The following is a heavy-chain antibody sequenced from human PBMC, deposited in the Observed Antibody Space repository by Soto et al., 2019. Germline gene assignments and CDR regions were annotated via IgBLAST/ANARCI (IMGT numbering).Heavy chain of an antibody. CDR2: IDWDDDK. V-gene: IGHV2-70*11. CDR1: GFSLSSSGMR. J-gene: IGHJ5*02. CDR3: AKTGTDGSWFDP. Sequence: GSGPTLVNPTQTLTLTCTFSGFSLSSSGMRVSWIRQPPGKALEWLARIDWDDDKYYSTSLGTRLTISKDTSKNQVVLTMTNMDPMDTATYYCAKTGTDGSWFDPWGQGTLVTVS. D-gene: IGHD1-1*01.